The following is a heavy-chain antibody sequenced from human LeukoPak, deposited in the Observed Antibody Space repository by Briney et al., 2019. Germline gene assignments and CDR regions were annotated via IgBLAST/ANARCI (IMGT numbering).Heavy chain of an antibody. CDR3: ARDEYGSGSPNVY. V-gene: IGHV1-2*02. J-gene: IGHJ4*02. CDR1: GYTFTGYY. D-gene: IGHD3-10*01. Sequence: ASVKVSCKASGYTFTGYYMHWVRQAPGQGLEWMGWINPNSGGTNYAQKFQGRVTMTRDTSISTAYMELSRLRSDDTAVYYCARDEYGSGSPNVYWGQGTLVTVSA. CDR2: INPNSGGT.